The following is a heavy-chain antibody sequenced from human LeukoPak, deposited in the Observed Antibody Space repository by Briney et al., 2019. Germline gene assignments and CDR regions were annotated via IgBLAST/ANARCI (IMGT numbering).Heavy chain of an antibody. CDR1: GGSISSSSYY. J-gene: IGHJ4*02. Sequence: SETLSLTCTVSGGSISSSSYYWGWIRQPPGKGLEWIGSIYYSGSTYYNPSLKSRVTISVDTSKNQFSLKLSSVTAADTAVYYCARAPISGGDWGYWGQGTLVTVPS. CDR2: IYYSGST. V-gene: IGHV4-39*07. CDR3: ARAPISGGDWGY. D-gene: IGHD2-21*02.